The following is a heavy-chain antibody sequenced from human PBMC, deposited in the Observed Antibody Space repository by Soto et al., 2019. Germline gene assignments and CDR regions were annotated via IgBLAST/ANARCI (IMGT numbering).Heavy chain of an antibody. CDR3: ARGDSYGFGDYYGMDV. Sequence: QVQLVQSGAEVKKPGASVKVFCKASGYTFTSYGISWVRQAPGQGLEWMGWISAYNGNTNYAQKLQGRVTMTXXTXTXKAYMELRSLRSDDTAVYYCARGDSYGFGDYYGMDVWGQGTTVTVSS. D-gene: IGHD5-18*01. V-gene: IGHV1-18*01. CDR2: ISAYNGNT. J-gene: IGHJ6*02. CDR1: GYTFTSYG.